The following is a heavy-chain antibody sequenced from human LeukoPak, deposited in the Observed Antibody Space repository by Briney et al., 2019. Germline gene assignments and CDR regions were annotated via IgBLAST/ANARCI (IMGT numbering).Heavy chain of an antibody. CDR3: AKGGSGYCSGGSCRAYYYGMDV. D-gene: IGHD2-15*01. V-gene: IGHV3-30*18. CDR1: GFTFSSYG. J-gene: IGHJ6*02. CDR2: ISHDGSNK. Sequence: GRSLRLSCAASGFTFSSYGMHWVRQAPGKGLEWVAVISHDGSNKYYADSVKGRFTISRDNSKNTLYLQMNSLRAEDTAVYYCAKGGSGYCSGGSCRAYYYGMDVWGQGTTVTVSS.